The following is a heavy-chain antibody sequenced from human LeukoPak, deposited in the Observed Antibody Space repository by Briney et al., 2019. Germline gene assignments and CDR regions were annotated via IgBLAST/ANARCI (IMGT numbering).Heavy chain of an antibody. D-gene: IGHD2-21*02. J-gene: IGHJ5*02. Sequence: PGGSLRLSCAASGFTFSSYSMNWVRQAPGKGLECVSSISSISSYIYYADSVKGRFTISRDNAKNSLYLQMNSLRAEDTAVYYCARAAYGGGDCYPNWFDPWGQGTLVTVSS. V-gene: IGHV3-21*01. CDR2: ISSISSYI. CDR3: ARAAYGGGDCYPNWFDP. CDR1: GFTFSSYS.